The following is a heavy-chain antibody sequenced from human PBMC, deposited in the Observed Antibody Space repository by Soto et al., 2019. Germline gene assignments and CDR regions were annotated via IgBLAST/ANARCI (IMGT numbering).Heavy chain of an antibody. D-gene: IGHD3-3*01. Sequence: SGPTLVNPTQTLTLTCTFSGFSLSTSGVGVGWIRQPPGKALEWLALIYWDDDKRYSPSLKSRLTITKDTSKNQVVLTMTNMDPVDAATHYCAHTFNYDFWSGYSSPYFDYWGQGTLVTVSS. CDR2: IYWDDDK. CDR1: GFSLSTSGVG. CDR3: AHTFNYDFWSGYSSPYFDY. V-gene: IGHV2-5*02. J-gene: IGHJ4*02.